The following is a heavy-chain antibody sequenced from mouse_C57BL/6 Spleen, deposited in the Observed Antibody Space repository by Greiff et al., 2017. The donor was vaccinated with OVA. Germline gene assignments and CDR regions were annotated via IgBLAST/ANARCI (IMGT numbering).Heavy chain of an antibody. V-gene: IGHV5-4*01. CDR2: ISDGGSYT. CDR1: GFTFSSYA. CDR3: ARDDRRNYYAMDY. D-gene: IGHD3-2*01. Sequence: EVMLVESGGGLVKPGGSLKLSCAASGFTFSSYAMSWVRQTPEKRLEWVATISDGGSYTYYPDNVKGRFTISRDNAKNNLYLQMSHLKSEDTAMYYCARDDRRNYYAMDYWGQGTSVTVSS. J-gene: IGHJ4*01.